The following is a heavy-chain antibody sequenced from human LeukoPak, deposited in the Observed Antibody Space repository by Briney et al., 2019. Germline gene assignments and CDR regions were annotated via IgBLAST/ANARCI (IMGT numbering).Heavy chain of an antibody. CDR2: INHSGST. D-gene: IGHD2-2*01. CDR1: GGSSSGYY. CDR3: ARRQNCSSTSCNRHFDY. V-gene: IGHV4-34*01. J-gene: IGHJ4*02. Sequence: SETLSLTCAVYGGSSSGYYWSWIRQPPGKGLEWIGEINHSGSTNYNPSLKSRVTISVDTSKNQFSLKLSSVTAADTAVYYCARRQNCSSTSCNRHFDYWGQGTLVTVSS.